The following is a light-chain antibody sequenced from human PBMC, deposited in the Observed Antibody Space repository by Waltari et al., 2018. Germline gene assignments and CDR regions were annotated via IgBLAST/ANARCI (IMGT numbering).Light chain of an antibody. CDR2: GAS. CDR1: RSVTIN. Sequence: IVMTQSPATLSVSPGESVTLSCRASRSVTINLAWYQQMPGQAPRLLISGASGRATDVPARFSGSGSGTEFTLTISSLQSEDFAVYYCQHRSTWPHFAGGTKVEVK. CDR3: QHRSTWPH. V-gene: IGKV3-15*01. J-gene: IGKJ4*01.